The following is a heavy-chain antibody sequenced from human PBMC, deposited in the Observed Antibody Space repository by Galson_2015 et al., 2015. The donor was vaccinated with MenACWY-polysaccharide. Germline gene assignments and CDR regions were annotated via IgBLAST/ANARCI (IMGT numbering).Heavy chain of an antibody. Sequence: LRLSCAASGFPFRSYPMNWDRQTPGKGLEWVSGISGSGNSAFYADSVRGRFTISRDNSKNTLYLQMNSLRADDTALYYCAKSGGDGVTVFATVPTAPESWGQGTLVTVSS. CDR1: GFPFRSYP. D-gene: IGHD2-21*01. CDR2: ISGSGNSA. J-gene: IGHJ4*02. V-gene: IGHV3-23*01. CDR3: AKSGGDGVTVFATVPTAPES.